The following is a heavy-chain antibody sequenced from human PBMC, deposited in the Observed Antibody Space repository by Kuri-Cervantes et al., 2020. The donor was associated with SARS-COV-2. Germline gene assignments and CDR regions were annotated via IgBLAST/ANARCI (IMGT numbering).Heavy chain of an antibody. J-gene: IGHJ3*02. CDR1: DDSISSSNW. V-gene: IGHV4-4*02. Sequence: SETLSLTCAVSDDSISSSNWWSWVRQPPGKGLEWIGEIYHSGSTYYNPSLKSRVIISVDKSKNQFSLKLSSVTAADTAVYYCARLSPPKDAFDIWDQGTMVTVSS. CDR2: IYHSGST. CDR3: ARLSPPKDAFDI. D-gene: IGHD3-16*02.